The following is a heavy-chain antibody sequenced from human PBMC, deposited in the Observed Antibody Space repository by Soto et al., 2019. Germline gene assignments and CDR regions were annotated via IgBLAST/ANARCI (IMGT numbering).Heavy chain of an antibody. J-gene: IGHJ6*02. CDR1: GGAFSSYA. CDR2: IIPIFGTA. CDR3: ARDSGMIVVVIDYYYYGMDV. V-gene: IGHV1-69*13. Sequence: SVKVPCKASGGAFSSYAINWVRQAPGQGLEWMGGIIPIFGTANYAQKFQGRVTITADESTSTAYMELSSLRSEDTAVYYCARDSGMIVVVIDYYYYGMDVWGQGTKVTVSS. D-gene: IGHD3-22*01.